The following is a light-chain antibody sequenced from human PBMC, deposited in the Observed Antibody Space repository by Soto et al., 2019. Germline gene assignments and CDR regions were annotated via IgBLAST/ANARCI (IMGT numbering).Light chain of an antibody. CDR2: KSN. CDR1: SANIGSNT. Sequence: QSVMNQPPSASAAPGQRVTISCSGCSANIGSNTVYWYQQLPGTAPKLLIYKSNQQPSGVPDRFSSSKSGASASLAISGLQSEDEADYYCAAWYDRLNGRVFGGGTKVTVL. J-gene: IGLJ3*02. V-gene: IGLV1-44*01. CDR3: AAWYDRLNGRV.